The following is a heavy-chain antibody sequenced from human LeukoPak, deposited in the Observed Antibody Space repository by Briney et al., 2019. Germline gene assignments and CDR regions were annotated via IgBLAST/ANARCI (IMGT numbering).Heavy chain of an antibody. CDR1: GYSISSGYY. CDR3: ARNPYYFDY. Sequence: PSETLSLTCTVSGYSISSGYYWGWIRQPPGKGLEWIGSIYHSGSTYYNPSHKSRVTISVDTSKNQFSLKLSSVTAADTAVYYCARNPYYFDYWGQGTLVTVSS. V-gene: IGHV4-38-2*02. J-gene: IGHJ4*02. CDR2: IYHSGST.